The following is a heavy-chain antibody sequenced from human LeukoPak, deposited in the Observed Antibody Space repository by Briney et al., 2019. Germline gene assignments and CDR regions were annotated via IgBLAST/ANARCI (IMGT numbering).Heavy chain of an antibody. Sequence: ASVKVSCKASGGTFSTYAISWVRQAPGQGLEWMGGIIPIFGTANYAQKFQGRVTITADESTSTAYMELSSLRSEDTAVYYRARDITGLGSGSYALDYWGQGTLVTVSS. CDR2: IIPIFGTA. CDR1: GGTFSTYA. CDR3: ARDITGLGSGSYALDY. V-gene: IGHV1-69*01. J-gene: IGHJ4*02. D-gene: IGHD3-10*01.